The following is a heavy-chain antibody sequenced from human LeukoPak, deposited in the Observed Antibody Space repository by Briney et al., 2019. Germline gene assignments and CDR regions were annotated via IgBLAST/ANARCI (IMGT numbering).Heavy chain of an antibody. D-gene: IGHD2-15*01. CDR2: XXXXXGST. Sequence: GASVKVSCKASGYTFTSYYMHWVRQAPGQGLEWXXXXXXXXGSTSYAQKFQGRVTMTRDTSTSTVYMELSSLRSEDTAVYYCARDTYCSGGSCPNDAFDIWGQGTMVTVSS. CDR3: ARDTYCSGGSCPNDAFDI. CDR1: GYTFTSYY. J-gene: IGHJ3*02. V-gene: IGHV1-46*01.